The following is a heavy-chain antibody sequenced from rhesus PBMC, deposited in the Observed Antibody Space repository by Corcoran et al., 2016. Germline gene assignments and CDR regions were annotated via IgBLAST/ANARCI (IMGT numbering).Heavy chain of an antibody. Sequence: VQLVQSGAEVKKPGASVKLSCKASVYTFTDYYLHWVRQAPGKGLVWMRRVDTDDGEAINAQKVQDRGTSTAYTSTDTAYMELSRLRSVYTAVYYCATAVSLDVWGRGVLVTVSS. CDR2: VDTDDGEA. D-gene: IGHD6-37*01. CDR1: VYTFTDYY. V-gene: IGHV1-111*02. CDR3: ATAVSLDV. J-gene: IGHJ5-2*02.